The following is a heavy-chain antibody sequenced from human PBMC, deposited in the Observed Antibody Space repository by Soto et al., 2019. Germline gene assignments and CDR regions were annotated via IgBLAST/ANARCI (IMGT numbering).Heavy chain of an antibody. D-gene: IGHD1-1*01. CDR3: ARCLPTWRGFDP. V-gene: IGHV4-34*01. CDR1: GGSFSGYY. CDR2: STTGGGP. Sequence: QVQLQQWGAGLLKPSETLSLTCGVYGGSFSGYYWTWIRQPPGKGLEWLGESTTGGGPNYSPPLMRRVPTSVDTTHQPFSLRLRSVIAADTAVYYCARCLPTWRGFDPVGQGTLVTVSS. J-gene: IGHJ5*02.